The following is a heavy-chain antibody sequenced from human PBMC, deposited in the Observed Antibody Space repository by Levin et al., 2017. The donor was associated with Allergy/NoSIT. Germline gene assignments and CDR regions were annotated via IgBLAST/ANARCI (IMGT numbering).Heavy chain of an antibody. Sequence: VASVKVSCKASGGTFSSYAISWVRQAPGQGLEWMGGIIPIFGTANYAQKFQGRVTITADKSTSTAYMELSSLRSEDTAVYYCARGYSSSSRHSTFDYWGQGTLVTVSS. D-gene: IGHD6-6*01. V-gene: IGHV1-69*06. CDR2: IIPIFGTA. J-gene: IGHJ4*02. CDR1: GGTFSSYA. CDR3: ARGYSSSSRHSTFDY.